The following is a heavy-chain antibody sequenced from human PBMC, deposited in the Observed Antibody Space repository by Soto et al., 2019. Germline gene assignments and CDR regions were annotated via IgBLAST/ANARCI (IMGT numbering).Heavy chain of an antibody. CDR1: GYTFISYG. Sequence: VASVKVSCKASGYTFISYGISWVRQAPGQGLEWMGWISAYNGNTNYAQKVQGRVTMTTDTSTSTAYMELRSLRSDDTAVYYCARIWYCGGDCYSDAFDIWGQGTMVTVSS. J-gene: IGHJ3*02. CDR3: ARIWYCGGDCYSDAFDI. V-gene: IGHV1-18*01. D-gene: IGHD2-21*02. CDR2: ISAYNGNT.